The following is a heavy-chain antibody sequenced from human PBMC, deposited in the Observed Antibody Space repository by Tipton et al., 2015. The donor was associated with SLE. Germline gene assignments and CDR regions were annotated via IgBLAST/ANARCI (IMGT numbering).Heavy chain of an antibody. Sequence: TLSLTCTVSGGSISSGSYYWSWIRQPAGKGLEWIGYIYTSGSTYYNPSLKSRVTISVDTSKNQFSLKLSSVTAADTAVYYCAREQSSSRWAFDIWGQGTMVTVSS. CDR3: AREQSSSRWAFDI. J-gene: IGHJ3*02. V-gene: IGHV4-61*09. CDR1: GGSISSGSYY. D-gene: IGHD6-6*01. CDR2: IYTSGST.